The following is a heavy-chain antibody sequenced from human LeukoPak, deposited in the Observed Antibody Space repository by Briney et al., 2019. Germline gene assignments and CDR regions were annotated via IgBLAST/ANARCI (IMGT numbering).Heavy chain of an antibody. J-gene: IGHJ4*02. CDR2: IGSQSSAV. D-gene: IGHD6-6*01. Sequence: PGGSLRPSCAASGFTFSSYSMNWVRQAPGKGLEWVSYIGSQSSAVYYADSARGRFTISRDNARNSLYLQMNSLRAEDTAVYYCARDFTSVPLAARPIDFWGQGTRVTVSS. V-gene: IGHV3-48*01. CDR3: ARDFTSVPLAARPIDF. CDR1: GFTFSSYS.